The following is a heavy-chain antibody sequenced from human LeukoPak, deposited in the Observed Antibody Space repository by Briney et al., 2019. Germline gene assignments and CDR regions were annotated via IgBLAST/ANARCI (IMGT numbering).Heavy chain of an antibody. CDR2: IDPSDSYS. CDR1: RYSFTSYR. D-gene: IGHD1-1*01. V-gene: IGHV5-10-1*01. CDR3: ARCGTIGTGGDY. Sequence: GESLKISCKGSRYSFTSYRISWVRQMPGKGLEWMGRIDPSDSYSNYSPSFQGHVAISADKSISTAYLQWSSLKASDTAMYYCARCGTIGTGGDYWGQGTLVTVSS. J-gene: IGHJ4*02.